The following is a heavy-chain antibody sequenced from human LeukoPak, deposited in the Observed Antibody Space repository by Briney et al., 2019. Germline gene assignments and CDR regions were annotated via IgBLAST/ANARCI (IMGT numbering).Heavy chain of an antibody. CDR3: ARVRPETNQERVFFD. V-gene: IGHV4-30-4*01. CDR2: IYHRGNT. CDR1: GGSISSGDFY. Sequence: SQTLSLTCNVSGGSISSGDFYWSWIRQAPGKGLEWIGNIYHRGNTYYNPSLKSRIILSVDTSKNQFSLKLRSVTAADTAVYHCARVRPETNQERVFFDWGQGTLVSVSS. J-gene: IGHJ1*01. D-gene: IGHD4-17*01.